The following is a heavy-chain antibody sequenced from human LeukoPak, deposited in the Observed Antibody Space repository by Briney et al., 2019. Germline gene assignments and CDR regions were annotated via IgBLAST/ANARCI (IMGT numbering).Heavy chain of an antibody. CDR1: GGSISSHY. CDR3: ASLRFGDRRGYDAFDI. J-gene: IGHJ3*02. Sequence: SETLSLTCTVSGGSISSHYWSWIRQPPGKGLEWIGYIYYSGSTNYNPSLKSRVIISVDTSKNQFSLKLSSVTAADTALYYCASLRFGDRRGYDAFDIWGQGTMVTVSS. D-gene: IGHD3-10*01. V-gene: IGHV4-59*11. CDR2: IYYSGST.